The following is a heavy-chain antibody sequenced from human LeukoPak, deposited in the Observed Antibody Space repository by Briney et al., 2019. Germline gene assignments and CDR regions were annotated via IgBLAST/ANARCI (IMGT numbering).Heavy chain of an antibody. CDR2: INHSGST. J-gene: IGHJ4*02. CDR1: GGSFSGYY. D-gene: IGHD2-2*01. CDR3: ARVSAAMVSYDY. V-gene: IGHV4-34*01. Sequence: SETLSLTCAVYGGSFSGYYWGWLRQPPGKGLEWIGEINHSGSTNYNQSHKSRVTISVDTSKNQFSLKLSSVTAADTAVYYCARVSAAMVSYDYWGQGTLVTVSS.